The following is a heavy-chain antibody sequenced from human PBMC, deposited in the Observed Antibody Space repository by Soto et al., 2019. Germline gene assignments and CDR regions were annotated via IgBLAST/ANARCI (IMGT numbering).Heavy chain of an antibody. D-gene: IGHD2-15*01. V-gene: IGHV1-18*01. CDR1: GYTFTSYG. CDR3: ARYPNSYCSGGSCYSAKAFDI. CDR2: ISAYNGNT. Sequence: ASVKVSCKASGYTFTSYGISWVRQAPGQGLEWMGWISAYNGNTNYAQKLQGRVTMTTDTSTSTAYMELRSLRSDDTAVYCCARYPNSYCSGGSCYSAKAFDIWGQGTMVTVSS. J-gene: IGHJ3*02.